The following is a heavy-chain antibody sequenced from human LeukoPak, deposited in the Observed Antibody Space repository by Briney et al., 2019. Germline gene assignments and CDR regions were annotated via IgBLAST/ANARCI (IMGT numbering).Heavy chain of an antibody. CDR1: GYTFTRHW. J-gene: IGHJ5*02. CDR3: ARDHSNDDKSWWFDP. Sequence: ASVKVSCKTSGYTFTRHWIHWVRQAPGQGLEWVGIINPDGGYTMYAQNFQGRLSLTRDTSSTTVYMDLRGLTSQDTAVYYCARDHSNDDKSWWFDPWGQGTLVRVSS. CDR2: INPDGGYT. D-gene: IGHD3-9*01. V-gene: IGHV1-46*01.